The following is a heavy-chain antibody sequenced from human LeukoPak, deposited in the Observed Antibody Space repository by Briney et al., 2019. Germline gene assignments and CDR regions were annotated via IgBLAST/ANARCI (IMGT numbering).Heavy chain of an antibody. V-gene: IGHV1-18*01. Sequence: ASVKVSCKASGYTFISYGISWVRQAPGQGLEWMGWISGYNGNTNYAQTLQGRVPMTTDTSTSTAYMELRIMRSDDTAVYYCARGLGGVTAQPKKPKPRYFNLWGGAPQVTFSS. J-gene: IGHJ2*01. CDR2: ISGYNGNT. CDR3: ARGLGGVTAQPKKPKPRYFNL. D-gene: IGHD3-16*01. CDR1: GYTFISYG.